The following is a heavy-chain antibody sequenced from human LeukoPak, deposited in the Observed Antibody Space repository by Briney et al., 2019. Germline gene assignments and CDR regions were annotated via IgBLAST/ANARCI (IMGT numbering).Heavy chain of an antibody. CDR3: ARGRDGYNLRIYYYGMDV. CDR1: GGTFSSYA. Sequence: GASVKVSCKASGGTFSSYAISWVRQAPGQELEWMGRIIPIFGIANYAQKFQGRVTITADKSTSTAYMELSSLRSEDTAVYYCARGRDGYNLRIYYYGMDVWGQGTTVTVSS. D-gene: IGHD5-24*01. V-gene: IGHV1-69*04. J-gene: IGHJ6*02. CDR2: IIPIFGIA.